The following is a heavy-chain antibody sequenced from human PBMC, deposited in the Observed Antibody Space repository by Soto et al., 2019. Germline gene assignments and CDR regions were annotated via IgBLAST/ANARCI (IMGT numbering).Heavy chain of an antibody. V-gene: IGHV6-1*01. J-gene: IGHJ4*02. Sequence: QLQQSGPGLLKPSQTLSLTCAVSGDSVSSSDAAWNWIRQSPSRGLEWLGRTYYRSKWYNDYAVSVKSRITINPDTSNNQFSLQLNSVTPEDTAVYYCARGAYNSVWSWGQGPLVTVSS. CDR1: GDSVSSSDAA. CDR2: TYYRSKWYN. D-gene: IGHD6-19*01. CDR3: ARGAYNSVWS.